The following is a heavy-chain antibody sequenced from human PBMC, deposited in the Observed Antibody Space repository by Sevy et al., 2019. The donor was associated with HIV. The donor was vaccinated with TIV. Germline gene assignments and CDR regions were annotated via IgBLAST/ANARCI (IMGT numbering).Heavy chain of an antibody. CDR2: IYYSGST. V-gene: IGHV4-39*01. D-gene: IGHD4-17*01. CDR1: GGSISSSSYY. CDR3: ARHPVSYIDYGDYQLGTGAFDI. J-gene: IGHJ3*02. Sequence: ETLSLTCTVSGGSISSSSYYWGWIRQPPGKGLEWIGSIYYSGSTYYNPSLKSRVTISVDTSKNQFSLKLSSVTAADTDVYYCARHPVSYIDYGDYQLGTGAFDIWGQGTMVTVSS.